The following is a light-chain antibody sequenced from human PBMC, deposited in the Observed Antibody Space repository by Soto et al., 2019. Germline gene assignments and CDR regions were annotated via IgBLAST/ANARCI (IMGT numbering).Light chain of an antibody. CDR1: QSVSSN. CDR3: QQYHT. Sequence: EIVMTQSPATLSVPPGERATLSCRASQSVSSNLAWYQQKPGQAPRLLIYGASTRATGIPARFSGSGSGTEFTLTISSLPSEDFAVYYCQQYHTFGQGTKLEIK. V-gene: IGKV3-15*01. CDR2: GAS. J-gene: IGKJ2*01.